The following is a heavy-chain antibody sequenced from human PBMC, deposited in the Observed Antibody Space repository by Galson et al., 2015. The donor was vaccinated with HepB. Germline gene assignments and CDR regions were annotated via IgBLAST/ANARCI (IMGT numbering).Heavy chain of an antibody. CDR1: GYTFTSYA. J-gene: IGHJ6*03. Sequence: SVKVSCKASGYTFTSYAMNWVRQAPGQGLEWMGWINTNTGNPTYAQGFTGRFVFSLDTSVSTAYLQISSLKAEDTAVYYCARDLGYCSSTSCYLRYYYYYMDVWGKGTTVTVSS. D-gene: IGHD2-2*01. V-gene: IGHV7-4-1*02. CDR2: INTNTGNP. CDR3: ARDLGYCSSTSCYLRYYYYYMDV.